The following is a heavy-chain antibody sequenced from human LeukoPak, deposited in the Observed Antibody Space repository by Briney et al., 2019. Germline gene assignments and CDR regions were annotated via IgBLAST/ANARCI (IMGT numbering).Heavy chain of an antibody. J-gene: IGHJ3*02. CDR3: ARQSGQMSHAFDN. CDR1: GGSISSSSYY. D-gene: IGHD5-12*01. CDR2: IYYSGST. Sequence: SETLSLTCTVSGGSISSSSYYWGWIRQPPGKGLEWIGSIYYSGSTYYNPSLKSRVTISVDTSKNQFSLKLSSVTAADTAVYYCARQSGQMSHAFDNWGQGTMVTVSS. V-gene: IGHV4-39*01.